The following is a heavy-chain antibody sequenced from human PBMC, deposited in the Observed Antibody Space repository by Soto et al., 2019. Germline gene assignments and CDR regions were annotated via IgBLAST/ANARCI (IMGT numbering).Heavy chain of an antibody. J-gene: IGHJ4*02. Sequence: SETLSLTCTVSVASISNYYWSWIRQPSAKVLECLVLIYASGTTAYKPSLRSRVTMSVDTSKNQFSLNLNSVTAADTAVYYCARESRSELGTVEYWGQGTLVTVSS. CDR1: VASISNYY. V-gene: IGHV4-4*07. D-gene: IGHD1-1*01. CDR3: ARESRSELGTVEY. CDR2: IYASGTT.